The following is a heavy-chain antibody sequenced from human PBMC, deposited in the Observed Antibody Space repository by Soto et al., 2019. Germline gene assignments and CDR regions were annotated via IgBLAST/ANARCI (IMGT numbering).Heavy chain of an antibody. J-gene: IGHJ4*02. V-gene: IGHV1-45*02. CDR1: GYTFTYCS. Sequence: SVKVSCKASGYTFTYCSLHWLQQTPGQGLERMRWITLYNGNTNYAKKFQGRVTITRDMSLRTAYIELRSLRSDDTAVYYCARQSTVTSEDYWGEGTLVTVSS. D-gene: IGHD4-4*01. CDR3: ARQSTVTSEDY. CDR2: ITLYNGNT.